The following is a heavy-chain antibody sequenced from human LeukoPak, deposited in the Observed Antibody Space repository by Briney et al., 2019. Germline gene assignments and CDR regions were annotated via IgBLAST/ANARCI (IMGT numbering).Heavy chain of an antibody. CDR1: GYSISSGYY. CDR2: IYHSGST. J-gene: IGHJ2*01. CDR3: ARDLGRAGYGDSWYFDL. D-gene: IGHD4-17*01. V-gene: IGHV4-38-2*02. Sequence: PSETLSLTCTVSGYSISSGYYWGWIRQPLGKGLEWIGSIYHSGSTYYNPSLKSRVTISVDTSKNQFSLKLSSVTAADTAVYYCARDLGRAGYGDSWYFDLWGRGTLVTVSS.